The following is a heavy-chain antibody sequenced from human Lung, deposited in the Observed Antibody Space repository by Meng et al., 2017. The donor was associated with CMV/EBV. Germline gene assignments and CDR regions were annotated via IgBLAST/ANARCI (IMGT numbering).Heavy chain of an antibody. CDR1: GFTFNTYS. D-gene: IGHD6-6*01. CDR2: ISSSGTTI. Sequence: GGSXRLXXAASGFTFNTYSMTWVRQAPGKGLEWVSYISSSGTTIHYADSVKGRFTISRDNGKNSLYLQMNSLRVEDTALYYCARGMSIAAPRFFVCWGQGXLVTFSS. CDR3: ARGMSIAAPRFFVC. V-gene: IGHV3-48*04. J-gene: IGHJ4*02.